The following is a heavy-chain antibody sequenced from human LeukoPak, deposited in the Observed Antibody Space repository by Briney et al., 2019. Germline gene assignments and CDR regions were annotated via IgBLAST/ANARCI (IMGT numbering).Heavy chain of an antibody. Sequence: ASVKVSCKASGYTFTDYYMHWVRQAPGQGLEWMGWINPNSGGTNYAQKFQGRVTMTRDTSISTAYMELSRLRSDDTAVYYCARVTNDFWSGYYYFDYWGQGTLVTVSS. CDR3: ARVTNDFWSGYYYFDY. V-gene: IGHV1-2*02. J-gene: IGHJ4*02. CDR2: INPNSGGT. CDR1: GYTFTDYY. D-gene: IGHD3-3*01.